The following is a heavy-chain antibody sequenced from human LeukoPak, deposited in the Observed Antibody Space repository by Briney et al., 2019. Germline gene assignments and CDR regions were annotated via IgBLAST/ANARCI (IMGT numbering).Heavy chain of an antibody. CDR1: GFTFSSYS. V-gene: IGHV3-21*01. D-gene: IGHD3-3*01. CDR2: ISSSSSYI. J-gene: IGHJ3*02. CDR3: ARPQDDHDAFDI. Sequence: GGSLRLSCAASGFTFSSYSMNWVRQAPGKGLEWVSSISSSSSYIYYADSVKGRFTISSDNAKNSLYLQMNSLRAEDTAVYYCARPQDDHDAFDIWGQGTMVTVSS.